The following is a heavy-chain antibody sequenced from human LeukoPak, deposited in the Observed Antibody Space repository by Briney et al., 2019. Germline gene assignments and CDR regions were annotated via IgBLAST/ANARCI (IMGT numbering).Heavy chain of an antibody. J-gene: IGHJ5*02. CDR3: ARGAYSSGWYRLFDP. Sequence: SETLSLTCTVSGGSISSYYWSWIRQPPGKGLEWIGYIYYSGSTNYNPSLKSRVTISVDTSKNQFSLKLSSVTAADTAVYYCARGAYSSGWYRLFDPWGQGTLVTVSS. CDR2: IYYSGST. D-gene: IGHD6-19*01. V-gene: IGHV4-59*12. CDR1: GGSISSYY.